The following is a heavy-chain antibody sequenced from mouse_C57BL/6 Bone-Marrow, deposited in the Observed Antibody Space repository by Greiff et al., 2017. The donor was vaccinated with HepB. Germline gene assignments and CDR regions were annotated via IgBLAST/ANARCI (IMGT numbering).Heavy chain of an antibody. V-gene: IGHV5-17*01. D-gene: IGHD3-1*01. CDR2: ISSGSSTI. CDR3: ARPLGDAFDY. Sequence: EVKLVESGGGLVKPGGSLKLSCAASGFTFSDYGMHWVRQAPEKGLEWVAYISSGSSTIYYADTVKGRFTISRDNAKNTLFLQMTSLRSEDTARYYCARPLGDAFDYWGQGTTLTVSS. CDR1: GFTFSDYG. J-gene: IGHJ2*01.